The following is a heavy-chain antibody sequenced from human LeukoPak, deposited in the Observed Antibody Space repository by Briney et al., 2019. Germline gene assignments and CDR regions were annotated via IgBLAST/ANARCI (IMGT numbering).Heavy chain of an antibody. Sequence: SETLSLTCTVSGGSISSYYWSWIRQPAGKGLEWIGRIYTSGSTNYNPSLKSRVTMSVDTSKNQFSLKLSSVTAADTAVYYCARDLSFDWFPYYFDYWGQGILVTVSS. CDR1: GGSISSYY. V-gene: IGHV4-4*07. CDR2: IYTSGST. J-gene: IGHJ4*02. CDR3: ARDLSFDWFPYYFDY. D-gene: IGHD3-9*01.